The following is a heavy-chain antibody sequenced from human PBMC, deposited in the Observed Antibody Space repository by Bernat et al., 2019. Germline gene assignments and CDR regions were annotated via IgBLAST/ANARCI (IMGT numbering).Heavy chain of an antibody. V-gene: IGHV3-23*01. CDR3: AKGVVQGVINPLGGYYMDV. J-gene: IGHJ6*03. CDR2: ISGSGGST. D-gene: IGHD3-10*01. Sequence: EVQLLESGGGLVQPGGSLRLSCAASGFTFSSYAMSWVRQAPGKGLEWVSAISGSGGSTYYADSVKGRFTISRDNSKNRLYLQMNSLRAEDTAVYYWAKGVVQGVINPLGGYYMDVWGKGTTVTVSS. CDR1: GFTFSSYA.